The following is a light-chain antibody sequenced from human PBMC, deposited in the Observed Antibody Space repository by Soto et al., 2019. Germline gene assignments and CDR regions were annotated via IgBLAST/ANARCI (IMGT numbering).Light chain of an antibody. CDR3: LLDYAYFWA. J-gene: IGKJ1*01. CDR2: EAS. CDR1: HSLIKW. V-gene: IGKV1-5*03. Sequence: DIQMTQSPTTLSASVGDRVTITCRASHSLIKWLAWYQQKPGKAPKLLIYEASTLNVGVPSRFTGSGSGTEFTLTISSLQPDDFATYYCLLDYAYFWAFGQGTKVDIK.